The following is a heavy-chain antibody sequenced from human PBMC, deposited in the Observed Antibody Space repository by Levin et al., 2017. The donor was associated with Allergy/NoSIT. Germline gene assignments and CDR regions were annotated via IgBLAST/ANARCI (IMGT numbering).Heavy chain of an antibody. D-gene: IGHD2-8*01. J-gene: IGHJ4*02. V-gene: IGHV4-34*01. Sequence: SETLSLTCAVYGGSFSGYYWSWIRQPPGKGLEWIGEINHSGSTNYNPSLKSRVTISVDTSKNQFSLKLSSVTAADTAVYYCAASPIRGVDYWGQGTLVTVSS. CDR2: INHSGST. CDR1: GGSFSGYY. CDR3: AASPIRGVDY.